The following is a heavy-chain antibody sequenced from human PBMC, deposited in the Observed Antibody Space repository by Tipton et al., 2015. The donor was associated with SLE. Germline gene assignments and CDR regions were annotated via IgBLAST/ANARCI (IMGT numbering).Heavy chain of an antibody. CDR2: IYYSGTT. J-gene: IGHJ4*02. D-gene: IGHD2-15*01. V-gene: IGHV4-39*07. Sequence: TLSLTCTVSGASISSSGYYWGWIRQPPGKGLEWIGSIYYSGTTHYNPSLKSRVTIAVDTSKNQFSLRLSSVTAADTAVYYCARRAEYCSVGSCYAGFDYWGQGTRVTVSA. CDR3: ARRAEYCSVGSCYAGFDY. CDR1: GASISSSGYY.